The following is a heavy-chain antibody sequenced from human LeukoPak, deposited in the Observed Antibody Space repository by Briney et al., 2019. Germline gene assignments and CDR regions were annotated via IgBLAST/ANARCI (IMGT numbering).Heavy chain of an antibody. CDR3: ARGNYYGQDY. D-gene: IGHD3-10*01. J-gene: IGHJ4*02. CDR1: GFTLSSYW. V-gene: IGHV3-74*01. Sequence: GGSLRLSCGASGFTLSSYWMHWVRQAPGKGLVWISRINSDGSTTSYADSVKGRFTISRDNAKKTLYLQMNSLRAEDTAVYYCARGNYYGQDYWGQGTLVTVSS. CDR2: INSDGSTT.